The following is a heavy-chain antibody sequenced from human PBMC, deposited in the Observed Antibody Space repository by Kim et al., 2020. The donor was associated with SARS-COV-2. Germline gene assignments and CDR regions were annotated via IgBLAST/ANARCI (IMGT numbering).Heavy chain of an antibody. V-gene: IGHV1-24*01. CDR1: GYTLTELS. D-gene: IGHD5-12*01. CDR2: FDPEDGET. J-gene: IGHJ5*02. Sequence: ASVKVSCKVSGYTLTELSMHWVRQAPGKGLEWMGGFDPEDGETIYAQKFQGRVTMTEDTSTDTAYMELSSLRSEDTAVYYCATWLRGRNWFDPWGQGTLVTVSS. CDR3: ATWLRGRNWFDP.